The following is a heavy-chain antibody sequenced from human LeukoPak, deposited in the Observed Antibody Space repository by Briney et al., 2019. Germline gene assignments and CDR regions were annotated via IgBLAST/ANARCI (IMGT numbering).Heavy chain of an antibody. V-gene: IGHV3-30-3*01. CDR1: GFTFSRYA. CDR3: ARSDYDFWSGYYSSSDWFDR. Sequence: TGGSLRLSCAASGFTFSRYAMHWVRQAQRKGLGWVAVISHAGSNKYYADSVKGRFTISRDNSKNTLCLQMNSLRTEGTAVYYCARSDYDFWSGYYSSSDWFDRWGQGTLVTVAS. CDR2: ISHAGSNK. D-gene: IGHD3-3*01. J-gene: IGHJ5*02.